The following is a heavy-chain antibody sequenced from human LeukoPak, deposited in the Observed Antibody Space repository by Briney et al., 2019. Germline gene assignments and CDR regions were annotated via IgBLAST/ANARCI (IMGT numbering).Heavy chain of an antibody. CDR3: ARGQGMGWFDP. V-gene: IGHV4-59*11. D-gene: IGHD3-10*01. J-gene: IGHJ5*02. CDR2: VSDSGST. Sequence: SETVSLTCTVSGVSISSHYWSWLRQPPGKGLEWMAYVSDSGSTNLNPSLRGRVNVSADTSKNLLSLRLSFVAAADTAVYYCARGQGMGWFDPWGQGTLVTVSS. CDR1: GVSISSHY.